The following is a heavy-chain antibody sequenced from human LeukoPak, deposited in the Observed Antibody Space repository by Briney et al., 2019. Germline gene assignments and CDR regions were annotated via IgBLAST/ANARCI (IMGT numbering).Heavy chain of an antibody. Sequence: PSETLSLTCTVSGGSISSYYWSWIRQPAGKGLEWIGRIYTSGSTNYNPSLESRVTISVDKSKNQFSLKLSSVTAADTAVYYCARDGGTGDRPYWGQGTLVTVSS. CDR2: IYTSGST. D-gene: IGHD7-27*01. CDR1: GGSISSYY. V-gene: IGHV4-4*07. J-gene: IGHJ4*02. CDR3: ARDGGTGDRPY.